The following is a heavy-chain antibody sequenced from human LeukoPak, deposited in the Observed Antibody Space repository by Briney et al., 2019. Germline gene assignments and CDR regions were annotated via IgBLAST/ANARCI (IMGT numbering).Heavy chain of an antibody. CDR1: GFTFSSNY. D-gene: IGHD6-6*01. CDR2: IYSSGNT. J-gene: IGHJ6*02. CDR3: ATRSSSIYYYYGMDV. Sequence: GGSLRLSCAASGFTFSSNYMSWVRQAPGKGLEWDSVIYSSGNTYYADSVKGRFTVSRDNSKNTLYLQMNSLRPEDTAVYYCATRSSSIYYYYGMDVWGQGTTVTVSS. V-gene: IGHV3-66*02.